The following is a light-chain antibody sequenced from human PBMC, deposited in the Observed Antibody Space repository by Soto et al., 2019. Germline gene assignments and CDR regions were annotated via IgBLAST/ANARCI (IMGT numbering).Light chain of an antibody. J-gene: IGLJ1*01. CDR3: CSYSTSGTFV. V-gene: IGLV2-23*01. CDR1: SSDVGRYNY. Sequence: QSVLTQPASVSGSPGQSITISCTGASSDVGRYNYVSWYQQYPGRAPKLMIYEGSKRPSGVSNRFSGSKSGNTASLTISGLQAEDEADYYCCSYSTSGTFVFGSGTKATVL. CDR2: EGS.